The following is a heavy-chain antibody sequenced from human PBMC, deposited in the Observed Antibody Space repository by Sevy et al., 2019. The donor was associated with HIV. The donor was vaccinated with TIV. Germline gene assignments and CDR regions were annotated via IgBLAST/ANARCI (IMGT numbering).Heavy chain of an antibody. V-gene: IGHV3-53*01. Sequence: GGSLRLSCAASGFTVSSNYMSWVRQAPGKGLEWVSVIYSGGSTYYADSVKGRFTISRDNSKNTLYLQMNSLRAEDTAVYYCAREIYDSSGYYPDAFDIWGQWTMVTVSS. CDR1: GFTVSSNY. J-gene: IGHJ3*02. CDR2: IYSGGST. CDR3: AREIYDSSGYYPDAFDI. D-gene: IGHD3-22*01.